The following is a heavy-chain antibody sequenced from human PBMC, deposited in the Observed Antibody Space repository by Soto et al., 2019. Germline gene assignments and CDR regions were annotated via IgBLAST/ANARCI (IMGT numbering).Heavy chain of an antibody. CDR3: ARDPPHPRMATPSGDFDY. Sequence: ASVKVSCKASGYTFTSYYMHWVRQAPGQGLEWMGIINPSGGSTSYAQKFQGRVTMTRDTSTSTVYMELSSLRSEDTAVYYCARDPPHPRMATPSGDFDYWGQGTLVTVS. CDR1: GYTFTSYY. CDR2: INPSGGST. V-gene: IGHV1-46*01. J-gene: IGHJ4*02. D-gene: IGHD5-12*01.